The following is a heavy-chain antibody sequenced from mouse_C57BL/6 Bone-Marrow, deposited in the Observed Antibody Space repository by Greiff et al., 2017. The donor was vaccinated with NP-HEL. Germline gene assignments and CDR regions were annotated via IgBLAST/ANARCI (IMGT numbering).Heavy chain of an antibody. V-gene: IGHV1-50*01. CDR2: IDPSDSYT. CDR1: GYTFTSYW. Sequence: QVQLKQPGAELVKPGASVKLSCKASGYTFTSYWMQWVKQRPGQGLEWIGEIDPSDSYTNYNQKFKGKATLTVDTSSSTAYMQLSSLTSEDSAVYYCASLRGFDYWGQGTTLTVSS. CDR3: ASLRGFDY. J-gene: IGHJ2*01. D-gene: IGHD3-2*02.